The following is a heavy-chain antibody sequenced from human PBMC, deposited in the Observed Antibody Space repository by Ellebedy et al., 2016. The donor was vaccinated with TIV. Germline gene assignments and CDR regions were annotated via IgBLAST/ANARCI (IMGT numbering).Heavy chain of an antibody. V-gene: IGHV1-2*02. J-gene: IGHJ4*02. Sequence: AASVQVSCKASGYTFIAYYIHRLRQAPGQGLEWMGWINPKSGDTNYEQKFQGRVTMTWDTPISTAYMELRRLRYDDTAVFYCAREPIAVAASFDLWGQGTLVTVSS. CDR2: INPKSGDT. CDR3: AREPIAVAASFDL. D-gene: IGHD6-19*01. CDR1: GYTFIAYY.